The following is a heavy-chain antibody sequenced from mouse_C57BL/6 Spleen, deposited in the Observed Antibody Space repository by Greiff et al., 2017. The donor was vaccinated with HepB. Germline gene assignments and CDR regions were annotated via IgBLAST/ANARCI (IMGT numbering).Heavy chain of an antibody. CDR3: ASGRWPYYFDY. V-gene: IGHV1-69*01. J-gene: IGHJ2*01. D-gene: IGHD2-3*01. CDR2: IDPSDSYT. Sequence: QVQLQQPGAELVMPGASVKLSCKASGYTFTSYWMHWVKQRPGQGLEWIGEIDPSDSYTNYNQKFKGKSTLTVDKSSSTAYMQLSSLTSEDSAVYYCASGRWPYYFDYWGQGTTLTVSS. CDR1: GYTFTSYW.